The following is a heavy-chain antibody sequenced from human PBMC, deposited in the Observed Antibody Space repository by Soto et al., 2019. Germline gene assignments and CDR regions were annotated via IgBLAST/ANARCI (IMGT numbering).Heavy chain of an antibody. Sequence: SETLSLTCTVSGGSISSYYWSWIRQPAGKGLEWIGRIYTSGSTNYNPSLKSRVTMSVDTSKNQFSLKLSSVTAADTAVYYCARENDFWSGSIYFDYWGQGTLVNVSS. CDR3: ARENDFWSGSIYFDY. CDR1: GGSISSYY. D-gene: IGHD3-3*01. CDR2: IYTSGST. V-gene: IGHV4-4*07. J-gene: IGHJ4*02.